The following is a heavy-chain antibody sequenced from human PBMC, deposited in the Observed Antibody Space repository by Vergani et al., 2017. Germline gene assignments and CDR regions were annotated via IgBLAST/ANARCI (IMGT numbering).Heavy chain of an antibody. CDR3: ARSSSSFSPGTEYHFDY. CDR2: IYYSGST. V-gene: IGHV4-31*03. J-gene: IGHJ4*02. CDR1: GGSISSGGYY. Sequence: QVQLQESGPGLVKPSQTLSLTCTVSGGSISSGGYYWSWIRQHPGKGLEWIGYIYYSGSTYYNPSLKSRVTISVDTSKNQFSLKLSSVTAADTAVYYCARSSSSFSPGTEYHFDYWGLGTLVTVSS. D-gene: IGHD6-6*01.